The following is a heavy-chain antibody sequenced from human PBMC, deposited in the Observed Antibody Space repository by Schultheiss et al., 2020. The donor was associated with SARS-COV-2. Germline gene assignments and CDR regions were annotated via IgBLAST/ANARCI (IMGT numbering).Heavy chain of an antibody. CDR3: ARVGVNSAFDGGWFDP. Sequence: SQTLSLTCTVSGTSISSYYWSWIRQPPGNRLEWIGYMHYSGRTNNNPSLRSRVTISLDTSKNQFSLKVSSVTSADTAVYYCARVGVNSAFDGGWFDPWGQGSLVTVSS. V-gene: IGHV4-59*01. J-gene: IGHJ5*02. CDR2: MHYSGRT. D-gene: IGHD5-12*01. CDR1: GTSISSYY.